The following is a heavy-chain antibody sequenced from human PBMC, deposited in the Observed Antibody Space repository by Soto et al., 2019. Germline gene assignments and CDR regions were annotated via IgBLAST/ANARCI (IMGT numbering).Heavy chain of an antibody. J-gene: IGHJ6*02. CDR3: AKGNDIVVVPAAAGMDV. CDR1: GFTFSSYA. V-gene: IGHV3-23*01. CDR2: ISGSGGST. D-gene: IGHD2-2*01. Sequence: VQLLESGGGLVQPGGSLRLSCAASGFTFSSYAMSWVRQAPGKGLEWVSAISGSGGSTYYADSVKGRFTISRDNSKNTLYLQMNSLRAEDTAVYYCAKGNDIVVVPAAAGMDVWGQGTTVTVSS.